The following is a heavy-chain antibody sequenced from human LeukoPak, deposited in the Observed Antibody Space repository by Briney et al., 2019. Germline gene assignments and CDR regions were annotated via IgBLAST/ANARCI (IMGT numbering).Heavy chain of an antibody. CDR1: GFTFSSYG. D-gene: IGHD5-18*01. V-gene: IGHV3-30*18. Sequence: GRSLRLSCAASGFTFSSYGMHWVRQAPGKGLEWVAVISYDGSNKYYADSVKSRFTISRDNSKNTLYLQMNSLRAEDTAVYYCAKDRRGYSYGSDYYYYYGMDVWGQGTTVTVSS. CDR2: ISYDGSNK. CDR3: AKDRRGYSYGSDYYYYYGMDV. J-gene: IGHJ6*02.